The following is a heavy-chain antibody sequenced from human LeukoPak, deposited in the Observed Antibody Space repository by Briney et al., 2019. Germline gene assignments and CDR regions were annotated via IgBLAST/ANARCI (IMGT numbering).Heavy chain of an antibody. D-gene: IGHD3-10*01. Sequence: GGSLRLSCAASGFTFSSYWMSWVRQAPGKRLEWVANIKQDGSEKYYVDSVKGRFTISRDNAKNSLYLQMNSLRAEDTAVYYCARAGGFGELGYYMDVWGKGTTVTVSS. CDR3: ARAGGFGELGYYMDV. V-gene: IGHV3-7*01. CDR2: IKQDGSEK. CDR1: GFTFSSYW. J-gene: IGHJ6*03.